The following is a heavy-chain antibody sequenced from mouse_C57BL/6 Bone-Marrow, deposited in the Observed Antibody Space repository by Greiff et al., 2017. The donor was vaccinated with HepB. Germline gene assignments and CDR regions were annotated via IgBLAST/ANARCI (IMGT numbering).Heavy chain of an antibody. CDR3: ARRSCAFFAY. D-gene: IGHD3-3*01. CDR1: GYTFTDYY. J-gene: IGHJ3*01. V-gene: IGHV1-26*01. CDR2: INPNNGGT. Sequence: EVQLQQSGPELVKPGASVKISCKASGYTFTDYYMNWVKQSHGKSLEWIGDINPNNGGTSYNQKFKGKATLTEDKSSSTAYMQLRSLTSEDSAVYYCARRSCAFFAYWGQGTLVTVSA.